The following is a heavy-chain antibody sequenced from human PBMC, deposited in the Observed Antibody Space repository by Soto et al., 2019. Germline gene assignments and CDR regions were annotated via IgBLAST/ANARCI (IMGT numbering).Heavy chain of an antibody. J-gene: IGHJ4*02. D-gene: IGHD1-20*01. CDR3: AIDVSGIRQGNFDS. CDR1: GYSISRGGYY. V-gene: IGHV4-31*03. Sequence: QVQLQESGPGLVKSSPTLSLHCTVSGYSISRGGYYWSWIRQRPGKCLEGIGYVYCSGITFYNPSLEGRVALSLDSSKNQFSLRLNSATAAYTAVYYCAIDVSGIRQGNFDSWGPGTLVTVSS. CDR2: VYCSGIT.